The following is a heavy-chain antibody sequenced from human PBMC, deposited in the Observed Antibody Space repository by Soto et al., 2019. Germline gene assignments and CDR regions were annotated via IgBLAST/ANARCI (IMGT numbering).Heavy chain of an antibody. D-gene: IGHD2-15*01. CDR3: AQGRGVVVAANPPGWFDP. CDR2: INPSGGST. CDR1: GYTFTSYY. V-gene: IGHV1-46*01. J-gene: IGHJ5*02. Sequence: QVQLVQSGAEVKKPGASVKVSCKASGYTFTSYYMHWVRQAPGQGLEWMGIINPSGGSTSYAQKFQCRVTMTRDTSTSTVYMELSSLRSEDTAVYYCAQGRGVVVAANPPGWFDPWGQGTLVTVYS.